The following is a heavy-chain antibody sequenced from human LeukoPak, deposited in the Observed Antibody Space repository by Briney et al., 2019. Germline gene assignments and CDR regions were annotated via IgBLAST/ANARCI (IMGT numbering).Heavy chain of an antibody. CDR2: TFSTST. CDR1: GDSVSSSPYY. J-gene: IGHJ5*02. CDR3: ARYKFHNYFDP. Sequence: PSETLSLTCSVSGDSVSSSPYYWGWIRQPPGKGLEWIGNTFSTSTLYNASLRSRVTIVVDTSKNQFSLKLTSAAAADTAIYFCARYKFHNYFDPWGQGTLVVVSS. D-gene: IGHD5-24*01. V-gene: IGHV4-61*01.